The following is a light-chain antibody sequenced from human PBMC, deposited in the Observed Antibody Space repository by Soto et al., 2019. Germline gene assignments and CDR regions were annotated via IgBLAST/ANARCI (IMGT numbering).Light chain of an antibody. CDR2: DAS. J-gene: IGKJ4*01. V-gene: IGKV3-11*01. CDR1: QSVRSY. Sequence: EIVLTQSPATLSLSPGERATLSCRASQSVRSYLAWYQQKPGQAPRLLIYDASNSATGIPARFSGSGSGTDFTLTISSLEPEDFAVYYCQQRSNWPRVTFGGGTKVEIK. CDR3: QQRSNWPRVT.